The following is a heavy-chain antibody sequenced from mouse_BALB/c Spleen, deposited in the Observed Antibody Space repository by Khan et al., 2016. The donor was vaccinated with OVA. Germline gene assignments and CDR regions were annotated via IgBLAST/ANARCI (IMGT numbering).Heavy chain of an antibody. Sequence: VQLQQSGPELVKPGASVKIPCKASGYPFTDYNMDWVKQSHGKSLEWIGDITPNTGGTIYNQKFKGKATLTVDKSSSTAYMELRSLTSEDTAVYYWARGGFGSPFAYWGQGTLVTVSA. D-gene: IGHD1-1*01. CDR3: ARGGFGSPFAY. CDR1: GYPFTDYN. J-gene: IGHJ3*01. CDR2: ITPNTGGT. V-gene: IGHV1-18*01.